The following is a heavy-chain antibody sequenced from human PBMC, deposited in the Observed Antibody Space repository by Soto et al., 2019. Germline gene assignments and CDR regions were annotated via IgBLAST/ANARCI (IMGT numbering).Heavy chain of an antibody. CDR2: IYHSEST. J-gene: IGHJ4*02. CDR1: GGSISSGGYS. CDR3: ARESGYRLDY. V-gene: IGHV4-30-2*01. D-gene: IGHD3-3*01. Sequence: QLQLQESGSGLVKPSQTLSLTCAVSGGSISSGGYSWSWIRQPPGKGLEWIGYIYHSESTYYNPSIKSRVTISVDSTRNQFSLKLSSVTAADTAVYYCARESGYRLDYWGQGTLVIVFS.